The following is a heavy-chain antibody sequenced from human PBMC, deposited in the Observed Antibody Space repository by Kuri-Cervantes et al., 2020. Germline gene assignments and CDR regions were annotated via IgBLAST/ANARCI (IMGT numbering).Heavy chain of an antibody. D-gene: IGHD6-19*01. Sequence: ASVKVSCKASGYTFTSFAMYWVRQAPGQRLEWMGWTNAANGDTQYSQNFQGRVTITRDTSATTAYMELSSLRSEDTAVYYCTRGAPWAVARNWFDPWGQGTLVTVSS. V-gene: IGHV1-3*01. J-gene: IGHJ5*02. CDR1: GYTFTSFA. CDR3: TRGAPWAVARNWFDP. CDR2: TNAANGDT.